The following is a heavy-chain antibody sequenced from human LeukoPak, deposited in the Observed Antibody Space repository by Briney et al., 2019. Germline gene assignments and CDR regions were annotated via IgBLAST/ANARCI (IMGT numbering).Heavy chain of an antibody. CDR1: GFTFVRYG. CDR2: IRYDGSDQ. Sequence: PGGSLRLSCATSGFTFVRYGMHWVRQAPGKGLEWVTFIRYDGSDQAYADSVKGRFTISRDNSKNTFYLHMPSLRREDTAVYYCAKDAHYFFGGKRDFYFDYWGQGALVTVSS. D-gene: IGHD4-23*01. CDR3: AKDAHYFFGGKRDFYFDY. V-gene: IGHV3-30*02. J-gene: IGHJ4*02.